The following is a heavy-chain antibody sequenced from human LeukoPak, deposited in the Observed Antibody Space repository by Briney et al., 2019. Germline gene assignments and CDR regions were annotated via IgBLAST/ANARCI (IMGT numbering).Heavy chain of an antibody. CDR1: GFTFSSYA. CDR3: ARGGYDILEFLFDY. CDR2: IWRDGSNS. J-gene: IGHJ4*02. V-gene: IGHV3-33*08. D-gene: IGHD3-9*01. Sequence: PGGSLRLSCAASGFTFSSYAMSWVRQAPGKGLEWVAVIWRDGSNSYYADSVKGRFTISRDNSKNTLSLQMNSLRAEDTAVYYCARGGYDILEFLFDYWGQGTLVTVSS.